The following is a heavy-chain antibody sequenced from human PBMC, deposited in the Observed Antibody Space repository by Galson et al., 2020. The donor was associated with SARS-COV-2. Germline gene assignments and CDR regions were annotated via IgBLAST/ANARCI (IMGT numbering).Heavy chain of an antibody. CDR3: ARGITGSKFDP. V-gene: IGHV4-59*01. Sequence: SQTLSLTCTISLASIRQNYSTSSRQSLQKGLGWIGHTYHNGNANYNTSLKRRVSSSVDPSKTQFYLKLTSVSAADTAVYYAARGITGSKFDPWSQGAQVTVSS. CDR2: TYHNGNA. J-gene: IGHJ5*02. D-gene: IGHD1-20*01. CDR1: LASIRQNY.